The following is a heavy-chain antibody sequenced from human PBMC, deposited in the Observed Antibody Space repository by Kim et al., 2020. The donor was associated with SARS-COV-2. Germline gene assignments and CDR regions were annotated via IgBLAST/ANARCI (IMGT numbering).Heavy chain of an antibody. J-gene: IGHJ6*02. CDR1: GYTFTSYG. V-gene: IGHV1-18*01. CDR3: ARGFVVVPAASPNELNYYYYGMDV. D-gene: IGHD2-2*01. CDR2: ISAYNGNT. Sequence: ASVKVSCKASGYTFTSYGISWVRQAPGQGLEWMGWISAYNGNTNYAQKLQGRVTMTTDTSTSTAYMELRSLRSDDTAVYYCARGFVVVPAASPNELNYYYYGMDVWGQGTTVTVSS.